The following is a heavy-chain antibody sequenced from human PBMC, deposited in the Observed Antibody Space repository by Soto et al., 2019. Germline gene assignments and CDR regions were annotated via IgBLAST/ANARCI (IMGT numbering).Heavy chain of an antibody. CDR1: GFTFSGST. CDR3: TRSTYDIYDY. Sequence: GGSLRLSCAASGFTFSGSTMYWVRQASGKGLEWVGRIRSKANNYATAYAASVKGRFTISRDDSKNTAYLQMNSLKTEDTAVYYCTRSTYDIYDYWGRGTLVTVSS. CDR2: IRSKANNYAT. D-gene: IGHD3-9*01. V-gene: IGHV3-73*01. J-gene: IGHJ4*02.